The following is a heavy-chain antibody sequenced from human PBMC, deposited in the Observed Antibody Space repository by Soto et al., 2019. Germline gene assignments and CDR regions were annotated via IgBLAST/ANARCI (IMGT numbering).Heavy chain of an antibody. CDR1: GFTSSSYF. J-gene: IGHJ6*02. Sequence: QVQLVESGGGVVQPGRSLRISCVASGFTSSSYFMHWVRQAPGKGQEWVALISYDGSNKHYADSVKGRFTISRDNSKNTLYLQMNSLRGDDTAVYACARGDPYYGMDVWGQGTTVTVSS. CDR2: ISYDGSNK. CDR3: ARGDPYYGMDV. V-gene: IGHV3-30*04.